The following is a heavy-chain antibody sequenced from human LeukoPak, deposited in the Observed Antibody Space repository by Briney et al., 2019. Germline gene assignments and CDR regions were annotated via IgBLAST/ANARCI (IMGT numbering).Heavy chain of an antibody. CDR3: ARDNGGTAMAYYYYYYMDV. CDR1: GYTFTSYD. J-gene: IGHJ6*03. CDR2: MNPNSGNT. D-gene: IGHD5-18*01. V-gene: IGHV1-8*01. Sequence: ASVKVSCKASGYTFTSYDINWVRQATGQGLEWMGWMNPNSGNTDYAQKFQGRVTMTRNTSISTAYMELSSLRSEDTAVYYCARDNGGTAMAYYYYYYMDVWGKGTTVTISS.